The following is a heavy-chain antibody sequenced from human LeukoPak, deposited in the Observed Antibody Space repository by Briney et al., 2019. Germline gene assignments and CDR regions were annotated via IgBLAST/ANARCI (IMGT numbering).Heavy chain of an antibody. J-gene: IGHJ4*02. Sequence: SETLSLTCAVYGGSFSGYYWSWIRQPPGKGLEWIGEINHSGSTNYNPSLKSRVTISVDTSKNQFSLKLSSVTAADTAVYYCARRQNTYYYGSGRRRWGVLDYWGQGTLVTVSS. CDR1: GGSFSGYY. D-gene: IGHD3-10*01. V-gene: IGHV4-34*01. CDR2: INHSGST. CDR3: ARRQNTYYYGSGRRRWGVLDY.